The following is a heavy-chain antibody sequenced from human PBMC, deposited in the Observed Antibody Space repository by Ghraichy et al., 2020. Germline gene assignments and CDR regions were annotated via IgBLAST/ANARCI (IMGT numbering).Heavy chain of an antibody. J-gene: IGHJ4*02. CDR1: GDSVSINTAS. CDR2: TYYKSKLYN. V-gene: IGHV6-1*01. CDR3: ARDKTNRPKAGNFDY. Sequence: SQTHSLTCAITGDSVSINTASWNWIRQSPSRGHEWLERTYYKSKLYNDYAVSVKSRITINPDTSKNQLSLQLNFITPEETAVYYCARDKTNRPKAGNFDYWGQGTLVTVSS. D-gene: IGHD6-13*01.